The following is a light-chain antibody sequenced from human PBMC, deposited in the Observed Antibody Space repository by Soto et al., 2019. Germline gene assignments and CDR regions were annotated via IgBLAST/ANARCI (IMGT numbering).Light chain of an antibody. Sequence: EIVLTQSPGTLSVSPGERVTLSCRASQSVGSSYLAWYQQRPGQAPRLLIFGASYKATGIPDSFSGSGSGTELPLTISSLEPEDSAVDYWQQYSSSPPVFTFGHGTKVDSK. CDR2: GAS. CDR3: QQYSSSPPVFT. J-gene: IGKJ3*01. CDR1: QSVGSSY. V-gene: IGKV3-20*01.